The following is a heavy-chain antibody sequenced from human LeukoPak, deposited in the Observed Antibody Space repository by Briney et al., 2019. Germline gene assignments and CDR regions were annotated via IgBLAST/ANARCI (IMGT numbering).Heavy chain of an antibody. CDR3: ARESHSNYDY. CDR1: GFMFSNWW. J-gene: IGHJ4*02. V-gene: IGHV3-7*01. CDR2: IEQDGTEK. Sequence: GGSLRLSCAVSGFMFSNWWMAWVRQAPGKGLEWVASIEQDGTEKFYVDYVKGRFTISRDNTKNSLYLQMNSLRAEDTAVYYCARESHSNYDYWGQGTLVTVSS. D-gene: IGHD4-11*01.